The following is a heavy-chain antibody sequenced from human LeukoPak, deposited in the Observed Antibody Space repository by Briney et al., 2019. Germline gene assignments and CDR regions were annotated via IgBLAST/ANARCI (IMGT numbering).Heavy chain of an antibody. V-gene: IGHV1-2*02. D-gene: IGHD6-19*01. CDR1: GYTFTGYY. J-gene: IGHJ5*02. Sequence: ASVKVSCKASGYTFTGYYMHWVRQAPGQELEWMGWINPNSGGTNYAQKFQGRVTMTRDTSISTAYMELSRLRSDDTAVYYCARDIGYSSGWYGWFDPWGQGTLVTVSS. CDR2: INPNSGGT. CDR3: ARDIGYSSGWYGWFDP.